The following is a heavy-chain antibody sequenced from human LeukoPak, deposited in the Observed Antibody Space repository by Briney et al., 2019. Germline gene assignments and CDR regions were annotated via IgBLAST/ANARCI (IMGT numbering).Heavy chain of an antibody. V-gene: IGHV4-34*01. CDR3: ARGMSAAGLRYFDY. J-gene: IGHJ4*02. CDR1: GGSFSGYH. CDR2: INHSGST. D-gene: IGHD6-13*01. Sequence: SETLSLTCAVYGGSFSGYHWSWIRQPPGKGLEWIGEINHSGSTNYNPSLKSRVTISVDTSKNQFSLKLSSVTAADTAVYYCARGMSAAGLRYFDYWGQGTLVTVSS.